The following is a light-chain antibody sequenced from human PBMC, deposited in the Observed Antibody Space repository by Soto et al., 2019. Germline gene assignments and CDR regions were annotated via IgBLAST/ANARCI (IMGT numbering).Light chain of an antibody. CDR2: DVS. CDR1: SSDVGGYNY. Sequence: QSALTQPASVSGSPGQSITISCTGTSSDVGGYNYVSWYQQHPGKAPKLMIYDVSNRPSGVSNRFSGSESGNTASLTISGLQAEDEGDYHCSSYTSSSTWVFGGGTKVTVL. V-gene: IGLV2-14*01. J-gene: IGLJ3*02. CDR3: SSYTSSSTWV.